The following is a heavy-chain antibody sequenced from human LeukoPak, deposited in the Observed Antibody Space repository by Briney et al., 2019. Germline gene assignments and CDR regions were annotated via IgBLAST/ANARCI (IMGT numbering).Heavy chain of an antibody. CDR1: GFTFSTYS. V-gene: IGHV3-21*01. Sequence: PGGSLRLSCAASGFTFSTYSMNWVRQAPGKGLEWVSSISSSSTYIDYADSVQGRFTISRDNAKNALYLQMNSLRAEDTAVYYCATGSYCGGDCSWYFDLWGRGTLVTVSS. CDR3: ATGSYCGGDCSWYFDL. J-gene: IGHJ2*01. D-gene: IGHD2-21*02. CDR2: ISSSSTYI.